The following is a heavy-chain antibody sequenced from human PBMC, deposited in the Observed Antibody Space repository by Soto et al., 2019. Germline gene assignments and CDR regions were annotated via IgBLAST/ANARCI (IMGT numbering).Heavy chain of an antibody. Sequence: QVQLQESGPGLVKPSETLSLTCTVSGGSINNHYWSWIRQPPGKGLGWLGYVYYNGITNYNPSLKSRVTMSVDTSKHQVPLNLTSLTAADTAIYYCTRANWYSEYWGQGTLVTVSS. CDR1: GGSINNHY. D-gene: IGHD7-27*01. CDR2: VYYNGIT. V-gene: IGHV4-59*11. CDR3: TRANWYSEY. J-gene: IGHJ4*02.